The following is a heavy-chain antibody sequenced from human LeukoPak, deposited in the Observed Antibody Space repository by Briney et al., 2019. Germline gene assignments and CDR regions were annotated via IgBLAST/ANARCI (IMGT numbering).Heavy chain of an antibody. CDR1: RGSICTYY. CDR3: ARDSGRRGYPEYSSDY. D-gene: IGHD3-10*01. Sequence: PSETLSLTCTVSRGSICTYYWSWIRQPAGKGLDWIGRIYTSGSTKKNPSLSSRVTISIDASKNQFSLRLSSLTAADTAIYYCARDSGRRGYPEYSSDYWGQGTPVIVSS. CDR2: IYTSGST. V-gene: IGHV4-4*07. J-gene: IGHJ4*02.